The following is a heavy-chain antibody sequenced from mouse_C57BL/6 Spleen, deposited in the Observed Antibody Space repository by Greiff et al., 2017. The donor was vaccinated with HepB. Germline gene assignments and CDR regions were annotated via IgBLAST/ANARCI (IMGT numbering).Heavy chain of an antibody. Sequence: QVQLQQSGAELVRPGTSVKMSCKASGYTFTNYWIGWAKQRPGHGLEWIGDIYPGGGYTNYNEKFKGKATLTADKSSSTAYMQFSSLTSEDSAIYYCARSTVVATRGYAMDYWGQGTSVTVSS. CDR2: IYPGGGYT. J-gene: IGHJ4*01. CDR1: GYTFTNYW. V-gene: IGHV1-63*01. CDR3: ARSTVVATRGYAMDY. D-gene: IGHD1-1*01.